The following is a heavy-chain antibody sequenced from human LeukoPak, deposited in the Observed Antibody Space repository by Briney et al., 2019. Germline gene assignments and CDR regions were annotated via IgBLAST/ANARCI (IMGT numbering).Heavy chain of an antibody. CDR2: ISGSGGST. CDR3: AKNPGPSTLDSTLDY. Sequence: PGGSLRLSCAASGFTFSSYAMSWVRQAPGKGLEWVSAISGSGGSTYYADSVKGRFTISRDNSKTTLYLQMNSLRAEDTAVYYCAKNPGPSTLDSTLDYWGQGTLVTVSS. CDR1: GFTFSSYA. D-gene: IGHD2-2*01. V-gene: IGHV3-23*01. J-gene: IGHJ4*02.